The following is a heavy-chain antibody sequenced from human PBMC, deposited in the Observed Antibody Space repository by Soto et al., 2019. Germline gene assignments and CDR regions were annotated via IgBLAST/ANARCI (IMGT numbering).Heavy chain of an antibody. CDR1: GGSFSGYY. CDR3: ARSGIAAVGTGDFDY. V-gene: IGHV4-34*01. J-gene: IGHJ4*02. CDR2: INHSGST. Sequence: QVQLQQWGAGLLKPSETLSLTCAVYGGSFSGYYWSWIRQPPGKGLEWIGEINHSGSTNYNPSLKSRVTISVDTSKNQFSLKLSSVTAADTAVYYCARSGIAAVGTGDFDYWGQGTLVTVSS. D-gene: IGHD6-13*01.